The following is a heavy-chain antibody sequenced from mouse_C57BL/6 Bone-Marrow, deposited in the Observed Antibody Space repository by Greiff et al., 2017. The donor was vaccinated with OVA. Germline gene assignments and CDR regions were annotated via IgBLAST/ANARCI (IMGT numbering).Heavy chain of an antibody. V-gene: IGHV2-5*01. CDR1: GFSLTSYG. D-gene: IGHD2-2*01. Sequence: VMLVESGPGLVQPSQCLSITCTVSGFSLTSYGVHWVRQSPGKGLEWLGVIWRGGSTDYNAAFMSRLSITKDNSKSQVFFKMNSLQADDTAIYYCAGWLRHYAMDYWGQGTSVTVSS. CDR3: AGWLRHYAMDY. CDR2: IWRGGST. J-gene: IGHJ4*01.